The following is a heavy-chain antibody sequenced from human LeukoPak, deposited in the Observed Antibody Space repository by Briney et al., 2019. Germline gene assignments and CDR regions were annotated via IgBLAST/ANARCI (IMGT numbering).Heavy chain of an antibody. CDR3: AREGGYCSGGSCRFFDY. Sequence: GGSLRLSCAASGSTFSSSSMNWVRQAPGKGLEFVSSISPSSSYIYYADSVKGRFTISRDDAKNSLFLQMNSLRAEDTAVYYCAREGGYCSGGSCRFFDYWGQGTLVTVSS. J-gene: IGHJ4*02. CDR1: GSTFSSSS. CDR2: ISPSSSYI. D-gene: IGHD2-15*01. V-gene: IGHV3-21*01.